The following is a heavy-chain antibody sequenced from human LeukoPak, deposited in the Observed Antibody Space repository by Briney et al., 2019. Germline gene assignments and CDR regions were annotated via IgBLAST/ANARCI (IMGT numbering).Heavy chain of an antibody. Sequence: ASVKVSCKVSGYTLTELSMHWVRQAPGKGLEWMGGFDPEDGGTIYAQKFQGRVTMTEDTSTDTAYMELSSLRSEDTAVYYCATVGRDGDPNYYYGMDVWGQGTTVTVSS. CDR2: FDPEDGGT. CDR3: ATVGRDGDPNYYYGMDV. J-gene: IGHJ6*02. D-gene: IGHD4-17*01. V-gene: IGHV1-24*01. CDR1: GYTLTELS.